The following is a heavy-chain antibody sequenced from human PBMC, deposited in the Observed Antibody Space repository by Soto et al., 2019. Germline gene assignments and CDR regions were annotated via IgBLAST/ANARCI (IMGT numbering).Heavy chain of an antibody. CDR2: IHYSGNT. CDR3: ARSVDTALAAFDY. D-gene: IGHD5-18*01. Sequence: PSETLSLTCTVSGGSISSGGYYLSWIRQHPGKGLEWIGYIHYSGNTYYSPSLKSRLSLSIDTSKSQLSLKLSSVTAADTAVYYCARSVDTALAAFDYWGQGTLVTVSS. CDR1: GGSISSGGYY. J-gene: IGHJ4*02. V-gene: IGHV4-31*03.